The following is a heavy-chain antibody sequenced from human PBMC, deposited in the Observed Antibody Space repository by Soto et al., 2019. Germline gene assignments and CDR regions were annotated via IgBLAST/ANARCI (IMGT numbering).Heavy chain of an antibody. J-gene: IGHJ4*02. Sequence: QVQLVQSGAEVKKPGASVKVSCKASGYTFTSYAMHWVRQAPGQRLEWMGWINAGNGNTKYSQKFQGRVTITRDTSASTAYMELSSLRSEDTAVYYCAREGTDCSSTSCYPAGHPDYWGQGTLVTVSS. CDR1: GYTFTSYA. D-gene: IGHD2-2*01. CDR2: INAGNGNT. V-gene: IGHV1-3*01. CDR3: AREGTDCSSTSCYPAGHPDY.